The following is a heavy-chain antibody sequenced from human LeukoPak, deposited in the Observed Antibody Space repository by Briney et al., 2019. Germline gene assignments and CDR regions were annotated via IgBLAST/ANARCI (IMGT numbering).Heavy chain of an antibody. J-gene: IGHJ5*02. D-gene: IGHD4-11*01. CDR1: GFTVDSNY. CDR2: ISDSGDNT. V-gene: IGHV3-53*01. CDR3: ARAGATVTTNYFDP. Sequence: GGSLRLSCAVSGFTVDSNYLNWIRQAPGKGLEWVSLISDSGDNTYYADSVKGRFTISRDNSKNTVSLQMSSLRADDTAVYYCARAGATVTTNYFDPWGQGTLVTVSS.